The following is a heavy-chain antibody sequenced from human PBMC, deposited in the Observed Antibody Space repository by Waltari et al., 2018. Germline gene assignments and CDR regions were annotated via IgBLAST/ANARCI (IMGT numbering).Heavy chain of an antibody. CDR3: AADGYGSGSYYINWFDP. J-gene: IGHJ5*02. D-gene: IGHD3-10*01. V-gene: IGHV1-69-2*01. Sequence: EVQLVQSGAEVKKPGATVKISCKASGYTFTDYYMHWVQQAPGKGLEWMGRVDPEDGETRYEEKFQGKVTITADTSTDTAYMELSSLRSEDTAVYYCAADGYGSGSYYINWFDPWGQGTLVTVSS. CDR2: VDPEDGET. CDR1: GYTFTDYY.